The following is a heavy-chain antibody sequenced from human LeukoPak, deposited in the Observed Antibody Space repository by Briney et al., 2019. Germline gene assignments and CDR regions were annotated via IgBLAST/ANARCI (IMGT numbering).Heavy chain of an antibody. D-gene: IGHD5-18*01. CDR3: AREKNTAMAFFDY. V-gene: IGHV3-30-3*01. Sequence: GGSLRLSCAASGFTVSSNYMHWVRQAPGKGLEWVAVISYDGSNKYYADSVKGRFTISRDNSKNTLYLQMNSLRAEDTAVYYCAREKNTAMAFFDYWGQGTLVTVSS. J-gene: IGHJ4*02. CDR1: GFTVSSNY. CDR2: ISYDGSNK.